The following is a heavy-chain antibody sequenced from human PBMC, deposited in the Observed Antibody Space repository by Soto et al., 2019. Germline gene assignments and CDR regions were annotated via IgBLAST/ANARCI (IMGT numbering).Heavy chain of an antibody. CDR1: GGSISSGGYY. CDR2: IYHSGST. D-gene: IGHD3-22*01. V-gene: IGHV4-31*03. Sequence: PSETLSLTCTVSGGSISSGGYYWSWIRQHPGKGLEWIGYIYHSGSTYYNPSLKSRVTISVDTSKNQFSLKLSSVTAADTAVYYCARGNFRHTSYYYDSSGYRWSDYWGQGTLVTVSS. J-gene: IGHJ4*02. CDR3: ARGNFRHTSYYYDSSGYRWSDY.